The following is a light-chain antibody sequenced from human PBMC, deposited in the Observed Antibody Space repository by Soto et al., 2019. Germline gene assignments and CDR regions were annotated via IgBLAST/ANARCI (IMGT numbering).Light chain of an antibody. CDR3: QQITNWPPSIT. Sequence: EILLSQSSGPPSLFDWEIATPSCRASQSVSSSYLAWYQQKPGQAPRLLIYGASSRATGIPDRFSGSGSGTDFTLTISSLEPEDFAVYYCQQITNWPPSITFGQGTRLEI. CDR2: GAS. CDR1: QSVSSSY. V-gene: IGKV3D-20*02. J-gene: IGKJ5*01.